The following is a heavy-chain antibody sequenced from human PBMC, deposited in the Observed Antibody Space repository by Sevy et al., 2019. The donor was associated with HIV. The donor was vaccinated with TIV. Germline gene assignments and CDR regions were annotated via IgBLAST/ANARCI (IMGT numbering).Heavy chain of an antibody. CDR2: TYYRSKWYN. Sequence: KHSQTLSLTCAISGDSVSSNSAAWNWIRQSPSRGLEWLGRTYYRSKWYNDYAVSVKSRITINPDTSKNQFSLQLNSVTPEDTAVYYCARARGIVVVPAALRALGMDVWGQGTTVTVSS. CDR3: ARARGIVVVPAALRALGMDV. J-gene: IGHJ6*02. D-gene: IGHD2-2*01. V-gene: IGHV6-1*01. CDR1: GDSVSSNSAA.